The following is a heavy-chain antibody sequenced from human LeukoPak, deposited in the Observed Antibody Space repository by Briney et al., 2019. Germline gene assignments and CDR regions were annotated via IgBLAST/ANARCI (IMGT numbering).Heavy chain of an antibody. CDR3: ATAQHCSGGTCYAWTDAFHV. D-gene: IGHD2-15*01. CDR2: ISAYNGNT. J-gene: IGHJ3*01. CDR1: GYTFTSYG. Sequence: GASVKVSCKASGYTFTSYGISWVRQAPGQGLEWMGWISAYNGNTNYAQKLQGRVTMTTDTSTSTAYMELRSLRSDDTAVYYCATAQHCSGGTCYAWTDAFHVWGQGTMVIVSS. V-gene: IGHV1-18*01.